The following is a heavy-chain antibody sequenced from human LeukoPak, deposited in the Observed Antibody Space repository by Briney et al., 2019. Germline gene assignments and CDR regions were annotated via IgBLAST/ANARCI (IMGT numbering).Heavy chain of an antibody. CDR3: AREPTGGYFDY. CDR2: ISSSGSTI. Sequence: GGSLRLSCAASGFTFSSYEMNWVRQAPGKGLEWVSYISSSGSTIYYADSVKGRFTISRDNAKNSLYLQMNSLRAEDTAVYYCAREPTGGYFDYWGQGTLVTVSS. J-gene: IGHJ4*02. V-gene: IGHV3-48*03. CDR1: GFTFSSYE. D-gene: IGHD2-15*01.